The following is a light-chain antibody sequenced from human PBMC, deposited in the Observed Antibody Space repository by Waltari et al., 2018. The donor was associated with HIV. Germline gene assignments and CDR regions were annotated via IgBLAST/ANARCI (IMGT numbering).Light chain of an antibody. Sequence: QSVLTQPPSVSAAPGQGVVISCYGGSSNIGSTTANWYPHLQGTAPKLLLYSTDKRPSGVPDRFSGSKSGTSASLAITGLQSEDEGVYYCASWDDSLNGVIFGGGTKVTVL. CDR2: STD. V-gene: IGLV1-44*01. CDR1: SSNIGSTT. J-gene: IGLJ2*01. CDR3: ASWDDSLNGVI.